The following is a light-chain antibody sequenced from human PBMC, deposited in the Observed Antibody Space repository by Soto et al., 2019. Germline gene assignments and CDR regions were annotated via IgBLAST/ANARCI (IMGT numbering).Light chain of an antibody. CDR1: PRVSSNY. J-gene: IGKJ1*01. V-gene: IGKV3-20*01. CDR2: GAS. CDR3: QQYGRSPQP. Sequence: EIVLTQSPGTLSLSPGERATLSCRASPRVSSNYLAGYQQKPGRAPRLLIYGASSRATGIPDMFSGSGSGTDFTLTISRLEPEDCAVYYCQQYGRSPQPFGQGTKVEIK.